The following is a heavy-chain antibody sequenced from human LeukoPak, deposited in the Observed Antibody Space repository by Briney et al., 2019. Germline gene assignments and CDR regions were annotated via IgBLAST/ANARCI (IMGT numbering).Heavy chain of an antibody. Sequence: GGSLRLSCAASGFTFSNAWMSWVRQAPGEGLEWVGRSRNKARSFTTEYAASVKGRFTLSRDDSENLVSLQMNSLKTEDTAMYYCARVVVGASTAFDFWGQGTKVTVSS. CDR1: GFTFSNAW. V-gene: IGHV3-72*01. D-gene: IGHD1-26*01. CDR2: SRNKARSFTT. CDR3: ARVVVGASTAFDF. J-gene: IGHJ3*01.